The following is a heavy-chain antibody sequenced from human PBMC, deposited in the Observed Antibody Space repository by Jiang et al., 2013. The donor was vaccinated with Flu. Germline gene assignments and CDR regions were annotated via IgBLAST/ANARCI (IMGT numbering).Heavy chain of an antibody. J-gene: IGHJ3*02. D-gene: IGHD6-25*01. CDR1: GYSFTSYW. Sequence: LRISCKGSGYSFTSYWISWVRQMPGKGLEWMGRIDPSDSYTNYSPSFQGHVTISADKSISTAYLQWSSLKASDTAMYYCARHKRFQTDAFDIWGQGTMVTVSS. V-gene: IGHV5-10-1*01. CDR2: IDPSDSYT. CDR3: ARHKRFQTDAFDI.